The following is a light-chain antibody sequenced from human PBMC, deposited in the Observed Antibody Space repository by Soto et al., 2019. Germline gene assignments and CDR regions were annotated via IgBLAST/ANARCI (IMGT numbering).Light chain of an antibody. Sequence: EMVFTQAPGTLSSSPGEGATVSCRASQSIGGNFLAWYQQRRGQAPRLLIHGASNRATGIPDRFSGSGSGTDFTLTITRLEPEAFAVYYCKQYGGSPRTFGQGTKVDIK. CDR3: KQYGGSPRT. CDR2: GAS. V-gene: IGKV3-20*01. J-gene: IGKJ1*01. CDR1: QSIGGNF.